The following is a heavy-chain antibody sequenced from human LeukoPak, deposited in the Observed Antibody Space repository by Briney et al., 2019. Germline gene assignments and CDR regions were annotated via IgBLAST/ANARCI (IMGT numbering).Heavy chain of an antibody. V-gene: IGHV4-61*01. CDR2: IYYSGST. D-gene: IGHD2-15*01. CDR1: GGSISSSNW. Sequence: SETLSLTCAVSGGSISSSNWWSWIRQPPGKGLEWIGYIYYSGSTNYNPSLKSRVTISVDTSKNQFSLKLSSVTAADTAVYYCARDRCSGGSCYFDYWGQGTLVTVSS. J-gene: IGHJ4*02. CDR3: ARDRCSGGSCYFDY.